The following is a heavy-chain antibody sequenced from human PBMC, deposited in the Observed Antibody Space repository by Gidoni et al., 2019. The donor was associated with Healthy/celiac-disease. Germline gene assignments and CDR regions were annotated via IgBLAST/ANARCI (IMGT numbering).Heavy chain of an antibody. CDR1: GFTFSDYY. D-gene: IGHD6-13*01. Sequence: QVQLVESGGGLVKPGGSLRLSCAASGFTFSDYYMSWIRQAPGKGLGWVSYISSSGSTIYYADSVKGRFTISRDNAKNSLYLQMNSLRAEDTAVYYCARVLPIAAAGTEYNWFDPWGQGTLVTVSS. CDR3: ARVLPIAAAGTEYNWFDP. CDR2: ISSSGSTI. J-gene: IGHJ5*02. V-gene: IGHV3-11*01.